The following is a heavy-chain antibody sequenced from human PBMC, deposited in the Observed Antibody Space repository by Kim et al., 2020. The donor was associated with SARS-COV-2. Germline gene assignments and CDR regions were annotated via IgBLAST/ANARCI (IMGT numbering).Heavy chain of an antibody. D-gene: IGHD6-13*01. V-gene: IGHV1-18*01. Sequence: AQKLQGRVTMTTDTSTSTAYMELRSLRSDDTAVYYCARGGIAAAGTPFDYWGQGTLVTVSS. CDR3: ARGGIAAAGTPFDY. J-gene: IGHJ4*02.